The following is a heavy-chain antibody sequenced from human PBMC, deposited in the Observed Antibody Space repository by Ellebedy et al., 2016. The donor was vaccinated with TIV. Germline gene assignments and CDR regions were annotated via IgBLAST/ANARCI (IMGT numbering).Heavy chain of an antibody. CDR3: ARVGMQLWLGAFDS. CDR2: IYYTGST. V-gene: IGHV4-30-4*01. Sequence: MPSETLSLTCTVSGGSISSGDHYWSWIRQPPGKGLEWIGYIYYTGSTYWNPPLKSRVTLSGDTSKNQFSLQLNSVTPEDTAVYYCARVGMQLWLGAFDSWGQGTLVTVSS. CDR1: GGSISSGDHY. D-gene: IGHD5-18*01. J-gene: IGHJ4*02.